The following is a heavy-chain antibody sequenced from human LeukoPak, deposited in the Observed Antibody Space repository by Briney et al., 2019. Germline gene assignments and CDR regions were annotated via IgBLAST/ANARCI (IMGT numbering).Heavy chain of an antibody. V-gene: IGHV1-18*01. CDR2: ISAYNGNT. D-gene: IGHD6-13*01. Sequence: ASVKVSCKASGYTFTSYGISWVRQAPGQGLEWMGWISAYNGNTNYAQKLQGRVTMTTDTSTSTAYMELRGLRSDDTAVYYCARVRSIAAAGLVDYWGQGTLVTVSS. CDR3: ARVRSIAAAGLVDY. CDR1: GYTFTSYG. J-gene: IGHJ4*02.